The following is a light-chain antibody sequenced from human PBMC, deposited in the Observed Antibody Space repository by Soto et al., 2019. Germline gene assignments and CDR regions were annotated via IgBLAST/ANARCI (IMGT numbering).Light chain of an antibody. V-gene: IGKV1-39*01. CDR2: AAS. Sequence: DIPMTQSPSSLSASLGDRVTITCRASQSISSYLNWYQQKPGTAPNLLIYAASSLQSGVPSRFSGSGSGTDFTLTISSLQPEDFATYYCQQTYSTAITFGQGTRLEIK. CDR3: QQTYSTAIT. CDR1: QSISSY. J-gene: IGKJ5*01.